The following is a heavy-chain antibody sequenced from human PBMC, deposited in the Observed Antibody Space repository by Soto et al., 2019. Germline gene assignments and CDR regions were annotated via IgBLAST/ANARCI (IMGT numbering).Heavy chain of an antibody. J-gene: IGHJ6*02. CDR2: INPKSGGT. D-gene: IGHD2-8*01. CDR3: ARGDSTDCSNGVCSFFYNHDMDV. V-gene: IGHV1-2*04. Sequence: ASVKVSCKASGYSFTDYHIHWVRQAPGRGLEWLGRINPKSGGTSTAQKFQGWVTMTTDTSISTASMELTRLTSDDTAIYYCARGDSTDCSNGVCSFFYNHDMDVWGQVTTVTVSS. CDR1: GYSFTDYH.